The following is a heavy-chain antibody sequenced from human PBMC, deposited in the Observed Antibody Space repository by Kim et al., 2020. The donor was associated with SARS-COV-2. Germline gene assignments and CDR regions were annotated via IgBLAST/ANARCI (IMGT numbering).Heavy chain of an antibody. Sequence: KSRVTISVDTSKNQFSLKLSSVTAADTAVYYCARDRGQYNWNYAGLTLDYWGQGTLVTVSS. CDR3: ARDRGQYNWNYAGLTLDY. J-gene: IGHJ4*02. V-gene: IGHV4-30-2*04. D-gene: IGHD1-7*01.